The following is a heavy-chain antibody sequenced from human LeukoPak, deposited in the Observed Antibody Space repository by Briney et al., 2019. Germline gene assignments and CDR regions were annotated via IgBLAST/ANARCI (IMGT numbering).Heavy chain of an antibody. V-gene: IGHV3-23*01. D-gene: IGHD6-25*01. J-gene: IGHJ4*02. CDR1: GFTFSTYA. Sequence: GGSLRLSCAASGFTFSTYAVNWVRQAPGKGLEWVSTISGSGGSTYYADSVKGRFTISRDNSENTLYLQMSSLRAEDTAVYYCAREADRSAIDYWGQGTLVTVSS. CDR2: ISGSGGST. CDR3: AREADRSAIDY.